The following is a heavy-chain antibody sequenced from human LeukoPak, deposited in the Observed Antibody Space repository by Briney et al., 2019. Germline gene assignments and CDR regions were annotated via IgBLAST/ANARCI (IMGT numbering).Heavy chain of an antibody. J-gene: IGHJ6*02. CDR2: ISYDGSNK. CDR1: GFTFSSYA. V-gene: IGHV3-30-3*01. D-gene: IGHD3-3*01. CDR3: ARGSDFWSGYKYYYYGMDV. Sequence: GGSLRLSCAASGFTFSSYAMHWVRQAPGKGLEWVAVISYDGSNKYYADSVKGRFTISRDNSKNTLYLQMNSLRAEDTAVYYCARGSDFWSGYKYYYYGMDVWGQGTTVTVSS.